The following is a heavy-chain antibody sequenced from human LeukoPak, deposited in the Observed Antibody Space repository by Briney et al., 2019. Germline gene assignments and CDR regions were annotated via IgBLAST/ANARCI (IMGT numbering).Heavy chain of an antibody. CDR3: ASGGLVDTSMVKD. CDR1: GGTFSKYT. V-gene: IGHV1-69*13. J-gene: IGHJ4*02. CDR2: ITPLFGTA. D-gene: IGHD5-18*01. Sequence: SVKVSCKAFGGTFSKYTISWVRQRPGQGLEWMGGITPLFGTANYAQKFQGRVTITADESASTAYMELSSLRSEDTAVYYCASGGLVDTSMVKDWGQGTLVTVSS.